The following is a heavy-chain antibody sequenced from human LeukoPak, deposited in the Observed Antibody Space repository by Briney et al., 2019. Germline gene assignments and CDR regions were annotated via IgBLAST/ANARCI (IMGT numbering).Heavy chain of an antibody. CDR3: AKRGVVIRVILVGFHKEAYYFDS. D-gene: IGHD3-22*01. CDR2: IRGSGGST. Sequence: GGSLRLSCAVSGITLSNYGMSWVRQAPGKGLEEVAGIRGSGGSTNCADSVKGRFPISRDNPKNTLYLHMNSRRGEDTAVYFCAKRGVVIRVILVGFHKEAYYFDSWGQGALVTVSS. V-gene: IGHV3-23*01. J-gene: IGHJ4*02. CDR1: GITLSNYG.